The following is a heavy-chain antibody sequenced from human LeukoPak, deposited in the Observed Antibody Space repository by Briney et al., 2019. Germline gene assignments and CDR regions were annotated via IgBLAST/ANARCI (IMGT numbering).Heavy chain of an antibody. Sequence: GGSLRLSCAASGFTFDDYGMSWVRQAPGKGLEWVSGIIWSGGSTGYADSVKGRFTISRDNAKKSLYLQMNSLRVEDTGVYYCASWGEGALDNWGQGTLVTVSS. CDR2: IIWSGGST. V-gene: IGHV3-20*04. CDR3: ASWGEGALDN. CDR1: GFTFDDYG. D-gene: IGHD1-26*01. J-gene: IGHJ4*02.